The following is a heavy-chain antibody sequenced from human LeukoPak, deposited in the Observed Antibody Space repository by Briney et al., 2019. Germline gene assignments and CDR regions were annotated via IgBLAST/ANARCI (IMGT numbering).Heavy chain of an antibody. CDR3: ARGPYSSNWYVDY. Sequence: GRCLRLSCAASGFTFSSYSMNWVRQAPGKWLEWISYISRTGNSIYYADSVKGRFTISRDSAKNSLYLQMNSLRAEDTAVYYCARGPYSSNWYVDYWGQGTLVTVAS. CDR1: GFTFSSYS. V-gene: IGHV3-48*04. J-gene: IGHJ4*02. D-gene: IGHD6-13*01. CDR2: ISRTGNSI.